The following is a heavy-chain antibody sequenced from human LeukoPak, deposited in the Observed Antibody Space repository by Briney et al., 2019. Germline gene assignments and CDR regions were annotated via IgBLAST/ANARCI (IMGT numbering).Heavy chain of an antibody. V-gene: IGHV4-31*03. CDR2: IYYSGST. D-gene: IGHD2-15*01. Sequence: PSETLSLTCTVSGGSISSGGYYWSWIRQHPGKGLEWIGYIYYSGSTYYNPSLKSRVTISVDTSKNQFSLKLSSVTAADTAVYYCARDPRNVEYCSGGSCSGAFDIWGQGTMVTVSS. CDR3: ARDPRNVEYCSGGSCSGAFDI. CDR1: GGSISSGGYY. J-gene: IGHJ3*02.